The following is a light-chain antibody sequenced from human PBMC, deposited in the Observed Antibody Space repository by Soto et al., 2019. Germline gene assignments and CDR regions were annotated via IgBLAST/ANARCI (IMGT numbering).Light chain of an antibody. Sequence: DIQMTQSPSTLSASVGDRVTITCRAGQCISAWLAWYQQIPGKAPKLLIFDASTLQSGVPSRFSGSGSGTEFTLTIRSLQPDDFGTYYCQEYTSATFGRGTRLEIK. J-gene: IGKJ2*01. V-gene: IGKV1-5*01. CDR1: QCISAW. CDR2: DAS. CDR3: QEYTSAT.